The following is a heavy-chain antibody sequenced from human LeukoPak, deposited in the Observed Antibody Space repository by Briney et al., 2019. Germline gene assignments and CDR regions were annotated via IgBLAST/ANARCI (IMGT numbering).Heavy chain of an antibody. CDR1: GFTFSNYR. J-gene: IGHJ4*02. D-gene: IGHD3-10*01. CDR3: VRGFAISRFDY. V-gene: IGHV3-64D*09. CDR2: ISSDGGST. Sequence: GGSLRLSCAASGFTFSNYRMIWVRQAPGKRLEYVSGISSDGGSTYYTDSVKGRFTISRDNSKNTLYLQMSSLRAEDTAVYYCVRGFAISRFDYWGQGILVTVSS.